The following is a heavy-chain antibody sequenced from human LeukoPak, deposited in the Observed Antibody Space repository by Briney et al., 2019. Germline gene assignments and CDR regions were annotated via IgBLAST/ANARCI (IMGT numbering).Heavy chain of an antibody. J-gene: IGHJ4*02. CDR3: ASSSGWYREIDY. Sequence: SETLSLTCTVSGCSIRSYCWSWIRQPPGKGLQWIGCIYYGGSTIHNPCLKSRLTMSVDTFKNQFSLKLSSVTAADTAVYQCASSSGWYREIDYWGQGTLVTVSS. CDR2: IYYGGST. D-gene: IGHD6-19*01. V-gene: IGHV4-59*08. CDR1: GCSIRSYC.